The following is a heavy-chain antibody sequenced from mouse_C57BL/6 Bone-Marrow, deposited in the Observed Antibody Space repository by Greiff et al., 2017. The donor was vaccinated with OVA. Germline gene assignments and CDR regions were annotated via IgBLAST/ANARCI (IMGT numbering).Heavy chain of an antibody. CDR2: IYPRSGNT. J-gene: IGHJ1*03. V-gene: IGHV1-81*01. Sequence: QVQLQQSGAELARPGASVKLSCKASGYTFTSYGISWVKQRPGQGLEWIGEIYPRSGNTYYNEKFKGKATLTADKSSSTAYMELRSLTSEDSAVDSWARTLITAVVGSFEDWGTGTTVTVSS. CDR3: ARTLITAVVGSFED. CDR1: GYTFTSYG. D-gene: IGHD1-1*01.